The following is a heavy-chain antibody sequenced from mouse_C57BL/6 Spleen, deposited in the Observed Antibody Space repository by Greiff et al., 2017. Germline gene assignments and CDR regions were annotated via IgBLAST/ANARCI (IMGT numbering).Heavy chain of an antibody. CDR1: GFTFSSYA. D-gene: IGHD2-5*01. CDR3: ARALYSNYEGVWDY. V-gene: IGHV5-4*03. J-gene: IGHJ2*01. CDR2: ISDGGSYT. Sequence: EVNVVESGGGLVKPGGSLKLSCAASGFTFSSYAMSWVRQTPEKRLEWVATISDGGSYTYYPDNVKGRFTISRDNAKNNLYLQMSHLKSEDTAMYYCARALYSNYEGVWDYWGQGTTLTVSS.